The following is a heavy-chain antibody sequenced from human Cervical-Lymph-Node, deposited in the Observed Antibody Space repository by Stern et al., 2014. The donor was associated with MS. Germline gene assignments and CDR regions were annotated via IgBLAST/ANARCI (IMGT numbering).Heavy chain of an antibody. Sequence: QLVQSGAEVREPGASVTLSCATSGYLFTTYYIHWVRQAPGQGLAWVGLINPDGGGTAYAQRFQGRVTVTRDTSTSTVYMTLSSLKSDDTGVFYCTIPNPAFEYWGQGTPVAVSS. CDR1: GYLFTTYY. J-gene: IGHJ4*02. CDR2: INPDGGGT. CDR3: TIPNPAFEY. V-gene: IGHV1-46*01. D-gene: IGHD2-21*01.